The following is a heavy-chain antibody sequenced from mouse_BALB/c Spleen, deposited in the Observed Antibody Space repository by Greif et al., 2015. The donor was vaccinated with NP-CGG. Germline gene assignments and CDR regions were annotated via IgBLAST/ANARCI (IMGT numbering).Heavy chain of an antibody. CDR1: GFSLTSYG. Sequence: VKLVESGPGLVAPSQSLSITCTVSGFSLTSYGVHWVRQPPGKGLEWLRVIWAGGSTNYSSALMSRLSISKDNSKSQVFLKMNSLQTDDTAMYYCARPLYSYWGQGTLVTVSA. CDR3: ARPLYSY. D-gene: IGHD2-12*01. V-gene: IGHV2-9*02. CDR2: IWAGGST. J-gene: IGHJ3*01.